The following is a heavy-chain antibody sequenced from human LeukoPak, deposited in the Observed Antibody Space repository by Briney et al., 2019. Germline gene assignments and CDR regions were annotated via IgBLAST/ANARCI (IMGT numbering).Heavy chain of an antibody. J-gene: IGHJ4*02. V-gene: IGHV3-15*01. Sequence: GGSLRLSCAAPGFTFSNAWMSRVRQAPGKGLEWVGRIKSKTDGGTTDYAAPVKGRFTISRDDSKNTLYVQMNSLKTEDTAVYYCTTGPYDYGSGTYYHWGQGTLVTVSS. D-gene: IGHD3-10*01. CDR1: GFTFSNAW. CDR3: TTGPYDYGSGTYYH. CDR2: IKSKTDGGTT.